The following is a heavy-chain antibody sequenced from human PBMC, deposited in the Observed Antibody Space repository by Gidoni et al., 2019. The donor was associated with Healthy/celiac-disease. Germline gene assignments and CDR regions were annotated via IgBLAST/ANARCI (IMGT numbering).Heavy chain of an antibody. CDR2: IIPIFGTA. CDR3: ARVRYDFWSGKDYYYYGMDV. J-gene: IGHJ6*02. CDR1: GGTFSSYA. V-gene: IGHV1-69*01. D-gene: IGHD3-3*01. Sequence: QVQLVQSGAEVKKPGSSVKVSCKASGGTFSSYAISWVRQAPGQGLEWMGGIIPIFGTANYAQKFQGRVTITADESTSTAYMELSSLRSEDTAVYYCARVRYDFWSGKDYYYYGMDVWGQGTTVTVSS.